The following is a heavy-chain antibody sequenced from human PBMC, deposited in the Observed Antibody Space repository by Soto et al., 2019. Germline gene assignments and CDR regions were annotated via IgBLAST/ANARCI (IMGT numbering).Heavy chain of an antibody. CDR2: IIPIFGTA. CDR1: GGTFSSYS. D-gene: IGHD1-26*01. CDR3: ARDGGRHSGGIDY. V-gene: IGHV1-69*01. Sequence: QVQLVQSGAEVQKPGSSVKVSCKASGGTFSSYSINWVRQAPGQGLEWMGEIIPIFGTANYAQKLQGRVTITADESTSTAYMELSSLRSEDTAVYYCARDGGRHSGGIDYWGQGTLVTVSS. J-gene: IGHJ4*02.